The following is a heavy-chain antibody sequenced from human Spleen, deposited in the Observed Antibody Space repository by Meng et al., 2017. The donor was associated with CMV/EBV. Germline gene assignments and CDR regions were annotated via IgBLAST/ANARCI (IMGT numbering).Heavy chain of an antibody. CDR2: INPTDGIT. V-gene: IGHV1-46*01. Sequence: ASVKVSCKASGYTFTYYYMHWVRQAPGQGLEWMGMINPTDGITNYAQRFQGRVTVTRDTSTGTVYMELSSLRSEDTAVYYCTRGPYTYSGTPHPDYWGQGTLVTV. CDR3: TRGPYTYSGTPHPDY. CDR1: GYTFTYYY. D-gene: IGHD1-26*01. J-gene: IGHJ4*02.